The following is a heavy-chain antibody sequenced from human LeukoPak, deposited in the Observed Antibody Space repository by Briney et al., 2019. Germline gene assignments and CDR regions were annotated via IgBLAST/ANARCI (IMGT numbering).Heavy chain of an antibody. CDR2: IIPIFGTA. Sequence: GASVKVSCKASGGTFSSYAISWVRQAPGQGLEWMGGIIPIFGTANYAQKFQGRDTITADESTSTAYMELSSLRSEDTAVYYCARGWVDYVWGSYRYIDFDYWGQGTLVTVSS. V-gene: IGHV1-69*13. CDR3: ARGWVDYVWGSYRYIDFDY. D-gene: IGHD3-16*02. J-gene: IGHJ4*02. CDR1: GGTFSSYA.